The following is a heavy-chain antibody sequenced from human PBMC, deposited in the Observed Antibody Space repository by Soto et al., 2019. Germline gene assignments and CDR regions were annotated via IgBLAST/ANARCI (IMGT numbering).Heavy chain of an antibody. CDR2: IKSKTDGGTT. V-gene: IGHV3-15*01. CDR3: TTGYSSGWYSGAPDY. D-gene: IGHD6-19*01. Sequence: GGSLRLSCAASGFTFSNAWVSWVRQAPGKGLEWVGRIKSKTDGGTTDYAAPVKGRFTISRDDSKNTLYLQMNSLKTEDTAVYYCTTGYSSGWYSGAPDYWGKGTLVTVSS. J-gene: IGHJ4*02. CDR1: GFTFSNAW.